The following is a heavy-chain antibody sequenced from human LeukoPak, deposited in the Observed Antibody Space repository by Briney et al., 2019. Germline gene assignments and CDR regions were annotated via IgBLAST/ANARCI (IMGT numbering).Heavy chain of an antibody. Sequence: PGGSLRLSCTASGFNFGNYGMSWVRQAPGKGLEWVSGLSDAGVRIFYADSVRGRFTVSRDNAKNLLYLQMNSLRAEDTAVYYCAREKLDTRGYVDYWGQGTLVTVSS. CDR3: AREKLDTRGYVDY. V-gene: IGHV3-23*01. CDR1: GFNFGNYG. J-gene: IGHJ4*01. CDR2: LSDAGVRI. D-gene: IGHD3-22*01.